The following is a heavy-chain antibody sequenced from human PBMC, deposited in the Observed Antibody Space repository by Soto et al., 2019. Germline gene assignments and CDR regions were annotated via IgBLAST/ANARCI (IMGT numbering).Heavy chain of an antibody. Sequence: SVKVSCKASGGTFSSYAINWVRQAPGQGLEWMGGIIPIFGTANYAQKFQGRVTITADESTSTAYMELSSLRSEDTAVYYCAREVGATTGSWFDTWGQGTLVTVSS. CDR3: AREVGATTGSWFDT. J-gene: IGHJ5*02. V-gene: IGHV1-69*13. CDR2: IIPIFGTA. D-gene: IGHD1-26*01. CDR1: GGTFSSYA.